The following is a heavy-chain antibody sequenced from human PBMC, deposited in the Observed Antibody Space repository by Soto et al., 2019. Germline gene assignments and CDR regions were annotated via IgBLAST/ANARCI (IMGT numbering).Heavy chain of an antibody. CDR3: AREFNGGDAFDI. J-gene: IGHJ3*02. CDR1: GFTFSDSY. Sequence: QVHLVESGGGLVRPGGSLRLTCTVSGFTFSDSYMSWVRQAPGKGPEWVSFISTTGGTIHYADSVKGRFTISRDNTKNSLFLQMDSLRAEDTAIYYCAREFNGGDAFDIWGQGTMVTVSS. V-gene: IGHV3-11*01. D-gene: IGHD3-16*01. CDR2: ISTTGGTI.